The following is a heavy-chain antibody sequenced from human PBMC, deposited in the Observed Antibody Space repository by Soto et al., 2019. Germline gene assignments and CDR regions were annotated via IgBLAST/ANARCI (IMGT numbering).Heavy chain of an antibody. J-gene: IGHJ6*02. CDR1: GFTFSGCD. D-gene: IGHD3-9*01. CDR2: IDMNGGGK. CDR3: LTWSHDVLTGPDGYGMDV. Sequence: PGGSLRLSSEDSGFTFSGCDMSWVRQAPGKGLEWVSYIDMNGGGKYYADSVKGRFTISRDNSKNTLYLLMKSLRAEDTAVYYCLTWSHDVLTGPDGYGMDVWGQGTTVTVSS. V-gene: IGHV3-23*01.